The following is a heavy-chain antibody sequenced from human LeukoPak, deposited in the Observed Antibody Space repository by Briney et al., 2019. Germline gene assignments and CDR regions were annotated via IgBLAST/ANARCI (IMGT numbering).Heavy chain of an antibody. D-gene: IGHD3-9*01. J-gene: IGHJ4*02. V-gene: IGHV5-51*01. CDR3: ARQGSYYDILTGYYPALFDY. CDR1: GYSFTSYW. CDR2: IYPGDSDT. Sequence: GESLKISCKGSGYSFTSYWIGWVRQMPGKGLEWMGIIYPGDSDTRYSPTFQGQVTISADKSISTAYLQWSSLKASDTAMYYCARQGSYYDILTGYYPALFDYWGQGTLVTVSS.